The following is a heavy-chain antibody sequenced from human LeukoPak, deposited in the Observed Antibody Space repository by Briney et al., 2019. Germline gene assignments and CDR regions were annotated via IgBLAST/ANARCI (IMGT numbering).Heavy chain of an antibody. CDR3: ARSGQQLLHPISWGNWFDP. D-gene: IGHD6-13*01. J-gene: IGHJ5*02. CDR2: FDPEDGET. Sequence: ASVKVSCKVSGYTLTELSMHWVRQAPGKGLEWMGGFDPEDGETIYAQKFQGRVTMTEDTSTDTAYMELSSLRSEDTAVYYCARSGQQLLHPISWGNWFDPWGQGTLVTVSS. CDR1: GYTLTELS. V-gene: IGHV1-24*01.